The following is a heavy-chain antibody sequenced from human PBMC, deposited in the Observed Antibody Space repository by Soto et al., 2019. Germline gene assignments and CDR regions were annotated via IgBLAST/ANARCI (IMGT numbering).Heavy chain of an antibody. CDR1: GFSLSNARMG. V-gene: IGHV2-26*01. J-gene: IGHJ6*02. CDR2: IFSNDEK. Sequence: QVTLKESGPVLVKPTETLTLTCTVSGFSLSNARMGVSWIRQPPGKALEWLAHIFSNDEKSYSTSLKSRLTISKDTSKSQVVLTMTNMDPXXXXXYYCARXRGIXXASTAVGLRDYYYYYGMDVWGQGTTVTVSS. CDR3: ARXRGIXXASTAVGLRDYYYYYGMDV. D-gene: IGHD6-13*01.